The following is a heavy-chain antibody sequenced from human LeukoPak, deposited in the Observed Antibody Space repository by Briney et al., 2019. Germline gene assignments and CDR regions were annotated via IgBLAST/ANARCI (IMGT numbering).Heavy chain of an antibody. J-gene: IGHJ4*02. D-gene: IGHD2-21*02. CDR1: GYSFTSYW. Sequence: GESLKISCKGSGYSFTSYWIGWVRQMPGKGLEWMGIIYPGDSDTRYSPSFQGQVTISADKSTSTAYLQWSSLKASDTAMYYCARHGPYCGGDCYSDDNFDYWGQGTLVTVSS. V-gene: IGHV5-51*01. CDR2: IYPGDSDT. CDR3: ARHGPYCGGDCYSDDNFDY.